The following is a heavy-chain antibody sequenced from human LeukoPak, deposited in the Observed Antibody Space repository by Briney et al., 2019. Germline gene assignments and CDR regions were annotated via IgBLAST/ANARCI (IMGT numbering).Heavy chain of an antibody. CDR1: GGSFSGYY. J-gene: IGHJ3*02. CDR2: INHSEST. CDR3: SRGAPGYAFDI. V-gene: IGHV4-34*01. D-gene: IGHD1-1*01. Sequence: PSETLSLTCAVYGGSFSGYYWSWIRQPPGKGLEWIGEINHSESTNYNPSLKSQVTISVDTSKNKFSLKLSSVTAADTAVYYCSRGAPGYAFDIWGQGTMVTVSS.